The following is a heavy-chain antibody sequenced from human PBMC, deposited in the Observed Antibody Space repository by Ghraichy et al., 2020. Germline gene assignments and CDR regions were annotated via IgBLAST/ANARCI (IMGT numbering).Heavy chain of an antibody. V-gene: IGHV4-34*01. CDR1: GGSFSGYY. CDR3: ARAYCGGDCSPHFDY. Sequence: SETLSLTCAVYGGSFSGYYWSWIRQPPGKGLEWIGDINHSGSTNYNPSLKSRVTISVDTSKNQFSLKLSSVTAADTAVYYCARAYCGGDCSPHFDYWGQGTLVTVSS. D-gene: IGHD2-21*02. J-gene: IGHJ4*02. CDR2: INHSGST.